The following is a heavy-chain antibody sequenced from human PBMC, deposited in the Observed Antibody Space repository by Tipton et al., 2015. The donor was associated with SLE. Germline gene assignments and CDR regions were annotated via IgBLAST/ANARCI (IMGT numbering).Heavy chain of an antibody. D-gene: IGHD6-6*01. V-gene: IGHV4-39*07. J-gene: IGHJ2*01. CDR2: LYYRGST. CDR3: ARASWDATSSDWYFDL. CDR1: GGSINNSSYY. Sequence: LRLSCTVSGGSINNSSYYWAWIRQPPGKGLEWVGNLYYRGSTYYNPSLKSRVALCLDTSKNHFSLKLTSLTAADTAVYYCARASWDATSSDWYFDLWGRGTLVTVSS.